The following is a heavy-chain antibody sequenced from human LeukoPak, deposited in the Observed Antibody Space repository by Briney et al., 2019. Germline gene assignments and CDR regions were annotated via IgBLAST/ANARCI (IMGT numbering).Heavy chain of an antibody. D-gene: IGHD2-2*01. J-gene: IGHJ5*02. CDR2: INHSGST. V-gene: IGHV4-34*01. Sequence: SETLSLTCAVYGGSFSGYYLSWIRQPPGKGLEWIGEINHSGSTNYNPSLKSRVTISVDTSKNQFSLKLSFVTAADTAVYYCAVALGYCSSTSCPRGWFDPWGQGTLVTVSS. CDR1: GGSFSGYY. CDR3: AVALGYCSSTSCPRGWFDP.